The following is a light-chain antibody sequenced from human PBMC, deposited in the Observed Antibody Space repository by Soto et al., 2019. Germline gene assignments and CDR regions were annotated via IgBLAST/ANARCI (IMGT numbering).Light chain of an antibody. J-gene: IGLJ1*01. Sequence: QSVLTQPPSVSAAPGQKVTFSCSGSSSNIGKNYVSWYQQVPGTAPKLLIYEDNKRRSGIPDRFSGSKSGTSATLGITGLQTGDVADYYCGTWDSSLSVFVFGTGTKVTVL. CDR3: GTWDSSLSVFV. CDR2: EDN. V-gene: IGLV1-51*02. CDR1: SSNIGKNY.